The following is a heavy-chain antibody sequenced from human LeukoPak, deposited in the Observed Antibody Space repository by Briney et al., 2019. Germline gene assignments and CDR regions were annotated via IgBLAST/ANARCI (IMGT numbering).Heavy chain of an antibody. V-gene: IGHV3-23*01. J-gene: IGHJ3*02. CDR1: GFTFSSYA. D-gene: IGHD6-19*01. CDR2: ISGSGGST. Sequence: PGGSLRLSCAASGFTFSSYAMSWVRQAPGKGLEWVSAISGSGGSTYYADSVKGRFTISRDNSKNALYLQMNSLRAEDTAVYYCAKVRVAGHDAFDIWGQGTMVTVSS. CDR3: AKVRVAGHDAFDI.